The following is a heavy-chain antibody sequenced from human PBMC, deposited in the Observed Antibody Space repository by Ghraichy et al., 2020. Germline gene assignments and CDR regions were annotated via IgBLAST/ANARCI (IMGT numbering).Heavy chain of an antibody. J-gene: IGHJ4*02. V-gene: IGHV1-24*01. Sequence: ASVKVSCKVSGYTLTELSMHWVRQAPGKGLEWMGGFDPEDGETIYAQKFQGRVTMTEDTSTDTAYMELSSLRSEDTAVYYCATALYYYGSGRIDYWGQGTLVTVSS. D-gene: IGHD3-10*01. CDR1: GYTLTELS. CDR2: FDPEDGET. CDR3: ATALYYYGSGRIDY.